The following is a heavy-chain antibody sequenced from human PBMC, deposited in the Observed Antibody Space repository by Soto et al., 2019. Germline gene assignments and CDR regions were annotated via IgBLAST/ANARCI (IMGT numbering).Heavy chain of an antibody. CDR2: IYYSGST. CDR1: GGSISSYY. Sequence: ETLSLTCTVSGGSISSYYWSWIRQPPGKGLEWIGYIYYSGSTNYNPSLKSRVTISVDTSKNQFSLKLSSVTAADTAVYYCARKSDPAIAAAGPDHAFDIWGQGTMVTVSS. CDR3: ARKSDPAIAAAGPDHAFDI. J-gene: IGHJ3*02. D-gene: IGHD6-13*01. V-gene: IGHV4-59*01.